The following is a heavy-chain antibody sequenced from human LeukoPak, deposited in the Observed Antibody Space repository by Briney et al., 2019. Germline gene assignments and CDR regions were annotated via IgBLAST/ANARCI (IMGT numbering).Heavy chain of an antibody. D-gene: IGHD3-9*01. CDR3: AKEILTGYYLDY. J-gene: IGHJ4*02. CDR1: GFAFSSYG. V-gene: IGHV3-30*18. Sequence: GGSLRLSCAASGFAFSSYGMQWVRQAPGKGPEWVAVISYDGSNKYYADSVKGRFTISRDNAKNTLYLQMNSLRAEDTAVYYCAKEILTGYYLDYWGQGTLVTVSS. CDR2: ISYDGSNK.